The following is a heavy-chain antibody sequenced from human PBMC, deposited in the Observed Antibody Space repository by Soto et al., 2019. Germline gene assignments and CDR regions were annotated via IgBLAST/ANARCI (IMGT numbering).Heavy chain of an antibody. Sequence: QVQLQESGPGLVKPSQTLSLTCIVSGDSITSGNYYWSWIRQHPGKGLEWIGYIHHSGKTYYIPSLNSRLSLSMDTSKNQFSLLLSSVTAADTALYYCARPNYDIFTGLSGFDIWGQGTMVTVSS. V-gene: IGHV4-31*03. CDR1: GDSITSGNYY. CDR2: IHHSGKT. D-gene: IGHD3-9*01. J-gene: IGHJ3*02. CDR3: ARPNYDIFTGLSGFDI.